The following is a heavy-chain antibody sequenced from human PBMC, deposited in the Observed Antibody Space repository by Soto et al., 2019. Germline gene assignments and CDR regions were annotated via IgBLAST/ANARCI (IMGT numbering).Heavy chain of an antibody. J-gene: IGHJ4*02. V-gene: IGHV3-9*01. CDR1: GFTFDDYA. Sequence: EVQLVESGGGLVQPGRSLRLSCAASGFTFDDYAMHWVRQAPGKGLEWVSGISWNSGSIGYADSVKGRFTISRDNAKNSLYLQMNRLRAEDTALYYCAKAESVDTAMGHLDYWGQGTLVTVSS. CDR2: ISWNSGSI. CDR3: AKAESVDTAMGHLDY. D-gene: IGHD5-18*01.